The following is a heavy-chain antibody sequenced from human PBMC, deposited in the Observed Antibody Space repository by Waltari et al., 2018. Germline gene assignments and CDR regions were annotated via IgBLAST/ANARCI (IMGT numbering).Heavy chain of an antibody. CDR1: GGSISSSSYY. J-gene: IGHJ6*03. V-gene: IGHV4-39*01. CDR2: SYYSGAP. Sequence: QLQLQESGPGLVKPSETLSLTCTVSGGSISSSSYYWGWIRQPPGKGLEWIGSSYYSGAPSSTPSRKSRVTISVDTSKNQFSLKLSAVTAADTAVYYCAKTGTTFRYYMDVWGKGTTVTVSS. D-gene: IGHD1-1*01. CDR3: AKTGTTFRYYMDV.